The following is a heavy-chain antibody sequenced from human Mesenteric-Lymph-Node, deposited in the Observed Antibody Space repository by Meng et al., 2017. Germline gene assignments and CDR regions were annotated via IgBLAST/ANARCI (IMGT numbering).Heavy chain of an antibody. D-gene: IGHD1-26*01. J-gene: IGHJ5*02. Sequence: GSLRLSCAVYGGSFSGYYWSWIRQPPGKGLEWIGEINHSGSTNYNPSLKSRVTISVDTSKNQFSLKLSSVTAADTAVYYCARRIVGATTWFDPWGQGTLVTVSS. CDR3: ARRIVGATTWFDP. CDR1: GGSFSGYY. CDR2: INHSGST. V-gene: IGHV4-34*01.